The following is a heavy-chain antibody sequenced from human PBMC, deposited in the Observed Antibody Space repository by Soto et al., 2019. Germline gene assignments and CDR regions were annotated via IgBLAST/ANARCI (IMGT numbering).Heavy chain of an antibody. CDR3: ARDGVYSSSSGGSFGYYYYYYGMDV. Sequence: GASVKVSCKASGGTFSSYAISWVRQAPGQGLEWMGGIIPIFGTANYAQKFQGRVTITADESTSTAYMELSSLRSEDTAVYYCARDGVYSSSSGGSFGYYYYYYGMDVWGQGTTVTVSS. J-gene: IGHJ6*02. D-gene: IGHD6-6*01. CDR1: GGTFSSYA. CDR2: IIPIFGTA. V-gene: IGHV1-69*13.